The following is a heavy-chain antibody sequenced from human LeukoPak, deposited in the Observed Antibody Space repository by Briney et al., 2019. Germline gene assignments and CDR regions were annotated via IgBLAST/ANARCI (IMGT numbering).Heavy chain of an antibody. Sequence: SETLSLTCAVSGGSFSGYYWYWIRQPPGKGLEWIGEINHGESTNYNPSLKSRATLSVDTSKNQFSLRLTSVTAADTAVYYCARGRTYYYDTSGYYPSIYYGMDVWGQGTTVIVSS. D-gene: IGHD3-22*01. V-gene: IGHV4-34*01. CDR1: GGSFSGYY. CDR3: ARGRTYYYDTSGYYPSIYYGMDV. J-gene: IGHJ6*02. CDR2: INHGEST.